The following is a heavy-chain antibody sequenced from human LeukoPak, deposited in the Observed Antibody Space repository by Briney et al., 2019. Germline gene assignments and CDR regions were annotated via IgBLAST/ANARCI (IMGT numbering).Heavy chain of an antibody. CDR2: FDPEDGET. CDR1: GYTLTELS. Sequence: ASVKVSCKVAGYTLTELSMHWVRQAPGKGLEWMGGFDPEDGETIYAQKFQGRVTMTEDTSTDTAYMELSSLRSEDTAVYYCATSYSYGSYYFDYWGQGTLVTVSS. CDR3: ATSYSYGSYYFDY. V-gene: IGHV1-24*01. D-gene: IGHD5-18*01. J-gene: IGHJ4*02.